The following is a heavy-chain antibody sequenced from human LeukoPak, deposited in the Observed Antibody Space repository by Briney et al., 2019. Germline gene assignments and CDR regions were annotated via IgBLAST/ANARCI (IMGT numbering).Heavy chain of an antibody. CDR3: ANFPRTLLLRLDY. CDR1: GFTSISDA. J-gene: IGHJ4*02. CDR2: ISGSGGST. V-gene: IGHV3-23*01. D-gene: IGHD3-10*01. Sequence: GSLRLSCAPSGFTSISDAMSCVRDGPGEGVEWGSAISGSGGSTYYADSVKGRFTISRDNSKNTLYLQMNSLRAEDTAVYYCANFPRTLLLRLDYWGQGTLVTVSS.